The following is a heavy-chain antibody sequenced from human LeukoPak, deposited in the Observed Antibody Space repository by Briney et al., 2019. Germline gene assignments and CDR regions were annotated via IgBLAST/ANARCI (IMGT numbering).Heavy chain of an antibody. CDR1: GFTFSSYS. CDR2: ISSSSTYI. Sequence: GGSLRLSCATSGFTFSSYSMNWVRQAPGKGLEWVSSISSSSTYIYYAGSVKGRFTISRDNAKNSLYLQLNSLRAEDTAVYYCARGGCTTTSCYLFDYWGQGTLVTVSS. V-gene: IGHV3-21*01. CDR3: ARGGCTTTSCYLFDY. D-gene: IGHD2-2*01. J-gene: IGHJ4*02.